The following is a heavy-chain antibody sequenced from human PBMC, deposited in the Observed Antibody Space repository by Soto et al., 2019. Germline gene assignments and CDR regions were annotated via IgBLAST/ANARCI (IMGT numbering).Heavy chain of an antibody. J-gene: IGHJ5*02. D-gene: IGHD6-19*01. CDR3: ARDVTGYSSGWYIRWFDP. V-gene: IGHV4-59*01. CDR2: IYYSGST. Sequence: SETLSLTCTVSGGSISSYYWSWIRQPPGKGLEWIGYIYYSGSTNYNPSLKSRVTISVETSKNQFSLKLSSVTAADAAVYYCARDVTGYSSGWYIRWFDPWGQGTLVTVSS. CDR1: GGSISSYY.